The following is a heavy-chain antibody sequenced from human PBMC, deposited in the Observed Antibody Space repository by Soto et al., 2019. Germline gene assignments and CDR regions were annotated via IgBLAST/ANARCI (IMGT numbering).Heavy chain of an antibody. Sequence: QVQLQESGPGLVKPSETLSLTCTVSGGSISSYYWSWIRQPPGKGLEWIGYIYYSGSTNYNPSLKSRVTISVDTSQNPFSLKLSSVAAAETAVYYCARGSPVWAVARSGSWFDPWGQGTLVTVSS. CDR3: ARGSPVWAVARSGSWFDP. V-gene: IGHV4-59*01. CDR2: IYYSGST. J-gene: IGHJ5*02. D-gene: IGHD6-19*01. CDR1: GGSISSYY.